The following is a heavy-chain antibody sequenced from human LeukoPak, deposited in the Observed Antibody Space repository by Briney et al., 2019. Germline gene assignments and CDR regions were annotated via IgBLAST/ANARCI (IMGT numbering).Heavy chain of an antibody. CDR3: ARSLRYCSGGSCYTRGFAIDY. CDR1: GFTFSSYW. D-gene: IGHD2-15*01. Sequence: GGSLRLSCAASGFTFSSYWMHWVRQAPGKGLVWVSRINSAGSSTSYADSVKGRFTISRDNAKNTLYLQMNSLRAEDTAVYYCARSLRYCSGGSCYTRGFAIDYWGQGTLVTVSS. V-gene: IGHV3-74*01. CDR2: INSAGSST. J-gene: IGHJ4*02.